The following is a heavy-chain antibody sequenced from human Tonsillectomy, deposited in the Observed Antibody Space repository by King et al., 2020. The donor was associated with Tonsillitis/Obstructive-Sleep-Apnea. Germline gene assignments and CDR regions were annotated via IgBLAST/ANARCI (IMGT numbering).Heavy chain of an antibody. D-gene: IGHD5/OR15-5a*01. V-gene: IGHV5-51*01. CDR3: ARHVSAAKFVYYIDV. CDR2: IYPGDSDT. Sequence: QLVQAGAEVKKPGESLKISCKGSGYSFTSYWIGWVRQMPGKGLEWMGIIYPGDSDTRYSPSFQGQVIISADKSISTAYLQWGSLKASDTAMYYCARHVSAAKFVYYIDVWGKGTTVSVSS. J-gene: IGHJ6*03. CDR1: GYSFTSYW.